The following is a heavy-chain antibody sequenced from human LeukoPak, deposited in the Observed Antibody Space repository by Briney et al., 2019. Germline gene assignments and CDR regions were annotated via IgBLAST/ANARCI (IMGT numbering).Heavy chain of an antibody. Sequence: GGSLRLSCAASGFTFSDYYMSWIRQAPGKGLEWVSYISSSGSTIYYADSVKGRLTISRDNAKNSLYLQMNSLRAEDTAVYYCARPGIAAAGWLASFDYWGQGTLVTVSS. CDR2: ISSSGSTI. V-gene: IGHV3-11*01. J-gene: IGHJ4*02. D-gene: IGHD6-13*01. CDR1: GFTFSDYY. CDR3: ARPGIAAAGWLASFDY.